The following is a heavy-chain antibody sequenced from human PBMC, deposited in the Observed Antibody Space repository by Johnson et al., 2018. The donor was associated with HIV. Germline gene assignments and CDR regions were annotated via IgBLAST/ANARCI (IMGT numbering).Heavy chain of an antibody. J-gene: IGHJ3*02. Sequence: QVQLVESGGGVVQPGKSLRLSCVGSGFSFSAFAMNWVRQAPGKGLQWVTYISYDGTKNYYIDSVKGRFTISRDNSKNTVYLQMNSLRAEDTAVYYCARDRRDDFWSGYSHGFDIWGQGTMVTVSS. CDR2: ISYDGTKN. D-gene: IGHD3-3*01. CDR3: ARDRRDDFWSGYSHGFDI. CDR1: GFSFSAFA. V-gene: IGHV3-30-3*01.